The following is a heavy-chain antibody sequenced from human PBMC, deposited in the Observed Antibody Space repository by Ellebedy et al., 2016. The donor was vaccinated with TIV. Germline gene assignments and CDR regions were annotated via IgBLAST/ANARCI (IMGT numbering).Heavy chain of an antibody. V-gene: IGHV1-24*01. CDR1: GYTFTSYY. CDR2: FDPEDGET. J-gene: IGHJ4*02. CDR3: ATGIAVADIDY. Sequence: ASVKVSXXASGYTFTSYYMHWVRQAPGKGLEWMGGFDPEDGETIYAQKFQGRVTMTEDTSTDTAYMELSSLRSEDTAVYYCATGIAVADIDYWGQGTLVTVSS. D-gene: IGHD6-19*01.